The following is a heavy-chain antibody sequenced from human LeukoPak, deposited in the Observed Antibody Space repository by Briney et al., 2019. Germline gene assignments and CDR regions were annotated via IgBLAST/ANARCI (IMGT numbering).Heavy chain of an antibody. J-gene: IGHJ5*02. Sequence: ASVKVSCKASGYIFTGYYMHWVRQAPGQGLEWMGRINPNSGDTNYAQNFQGRVTMTRDTSISTAYMELSRLRSDDTAVYYCARGPWGGAMAPWGQGTLVTVSS. CDR1: GYIFTGYY. CDR3: ARGPWGGAMAP. CDR2: INPNSGDT. D-gene: IGHD2-2*01. V-gene: IGHV1-2*06.